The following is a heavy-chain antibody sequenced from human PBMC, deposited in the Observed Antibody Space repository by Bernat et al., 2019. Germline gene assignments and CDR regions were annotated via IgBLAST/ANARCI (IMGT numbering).Heavy chain of an antibody. CDR3: ARETGYYYVRSGYLPIHAFDI. J-gene: IGHJ3*02. V-gene: IGHV3-33*01. Sequence: QVQLVESGGGVVQPGRSLRLSCAASGFTFSSYGMHWVRQAPGKGLEWVAVIWYDGSNKYYADSVKGRFTISRDNSKNTLYLQMYSLRAEDTAVYYCARETGYYYVRSGYLPIHAFDIWGQGTMVTVSS. CDR2: IWYDGSNK. CDR1: GFTFSSYG. D-gene: IGHD3-22*01.